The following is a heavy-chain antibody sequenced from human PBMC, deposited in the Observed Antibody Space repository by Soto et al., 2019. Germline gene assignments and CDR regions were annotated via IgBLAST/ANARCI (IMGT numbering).Heavy chain of an antibody. CDR2: IYYSGST. D-gene: IGHD4-17*01. J-gene: IGHJ4*02. CDR1: GGSISSYY. Sequence: SETLSLTCTVSGGSISSYYWSWIRQPPGKGLEWIGYIYYSGSTNYNPSLKSRVTISVDTSKNQFSLKLSSVTAADTAVYYCARVWDYGDYRLDSWGQGTLVTVSS. CDR3: ARVWDYGDYRLDS. V-gene: IGHV4-59*01.